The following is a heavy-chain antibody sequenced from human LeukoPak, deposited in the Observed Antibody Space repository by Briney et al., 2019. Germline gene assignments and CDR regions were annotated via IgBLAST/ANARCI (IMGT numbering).Heavy chain of an antibody. CDR3: ARANYDFWSGQYYFDY. J-gene: IGHJ4*02. Sequence: PSETLSLTCAVYGGSFSGYYWSWIRQPPGKGLEWIGEINHSGSTNYNPSLKSRVTISVDTSKNQFSLKLSSVTAADTAVYYCARANYDFWSGQYYFDYRGQGTLVTVSS. CDR2: INHSGST. V-gene: IGHV4-34*01. CDR1: GGSFSGYY. D-gene: IGHD3-3*01.